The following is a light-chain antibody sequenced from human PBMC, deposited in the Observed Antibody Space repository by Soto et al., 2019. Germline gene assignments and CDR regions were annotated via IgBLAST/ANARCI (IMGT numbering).Light chain of an antibody. Sequence: EIVLTQSPATLSLSPGERATLSCRASQSVSSYLAWYQQKPGEAPRLLSYDASNRATGIPARFSGSGSGSGFPLPNSSLEPNEFSGYDFQHPSNWPPWPFGQGPQVEIK. J-gene: IGKJ1*01. CDR2: DAS. V-gene: IGKV3-11*01. CDR3: QHPSNWPPWP. CDR1: QSVSSY.